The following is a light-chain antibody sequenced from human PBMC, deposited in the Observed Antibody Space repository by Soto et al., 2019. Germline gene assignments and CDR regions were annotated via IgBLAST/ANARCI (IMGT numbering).Light chain of an antibody. V-gene: IGLV1-47*02. CDR1: GSNIGPNY. CDR2: NND. J-gene: IGLJ3*02. CDR3: AAWDDSLSGRV. Sequence: QSVLTQPPSASGTPGQRVTMSCSGSGSNIGPNYVYWFQQFPGTAPTLLLYNNDQRPSGGPDRCSGSKSGTSASLGISGLRSEDEADYYCAAWDDSLSGRVFGGGTKLTVL.